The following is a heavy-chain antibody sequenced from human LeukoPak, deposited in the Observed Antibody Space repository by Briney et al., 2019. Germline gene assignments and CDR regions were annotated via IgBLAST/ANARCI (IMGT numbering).Heavy chain of an antibody. CDR3: AREASVTNWYFDL. V-gene: IGHV3-30*03. CDR2: IASDGSAQ. CDR1: GFSLSGYW. D-gene: IGHD2-2*01. J-gene: IGHJ2*01. Sequence: GGSLRLSCVASGFSLSGYWMYWVRQAPGKGLEWVTVIASDGSAQYYIDSVKGRFTTSRDNSKNMLYLQMNSLRTEDTAVYYCAREASVTNWYFDLWGRGALVSVSS.